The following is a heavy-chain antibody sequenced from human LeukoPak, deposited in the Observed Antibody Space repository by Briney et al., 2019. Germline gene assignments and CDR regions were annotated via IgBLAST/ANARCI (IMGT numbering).Heavy chain of an antibody. V-gene: IGHV3-23*01. D-gene: IGHD4-23*01. Sequence: GGSLRLSCAASGLTFSSYAMSWVRQAPGKGLEWVSAISGSGGSTYYADSVKGRFTISRDNSKNTLYLQMNSLRAEDTAVYYCAKWSGNSTEIDYWGQGTLVTVSS. J-gene: IGHJ4*02. CDR1: GLTFSSYA. CDR2: ISGSGGST. CDR3: AKWSGNSTEIDY.